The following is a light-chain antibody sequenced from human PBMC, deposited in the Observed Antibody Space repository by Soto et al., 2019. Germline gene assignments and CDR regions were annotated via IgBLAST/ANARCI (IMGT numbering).Light chain of an antibody. CDR1: QGIRTE. CDR3: LQDYNYPRT. CDR2: AAT. Sequence: ALQMTQSPSSLSASVGDRVTITCRASQGIRTELAWYQQKAGKAPQLLIFAATSLQSGVPSRFSGSGSGTDFTLTITSLQPEDFATYYCLQDYNYPRTFGQGTKLQIK. V-gene: IGKV1-6*01. J-gene: IGKJ2*01.